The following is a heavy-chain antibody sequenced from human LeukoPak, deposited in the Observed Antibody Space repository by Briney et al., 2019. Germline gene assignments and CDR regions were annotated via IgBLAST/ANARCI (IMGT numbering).Heavy chain of an antibody. CDR3: AREGRRATVTTFDY. V-gene: IGHV1-8*01. CDR1: GYTFTSYD. D-gene: IGHD4-17*01. J-gene: IGHJ4*02. Sequence: ASVKVSCKASGYTFTSYDINWVRQATGQGLEWIGWMNPNSGNTGYAQKFQGRVTMTRNTSISTAYMELSSLRSEDTAVYFCAREGRRATVTTFDYWGQGTLVTVSS. CDR2: MNPNSGNT.